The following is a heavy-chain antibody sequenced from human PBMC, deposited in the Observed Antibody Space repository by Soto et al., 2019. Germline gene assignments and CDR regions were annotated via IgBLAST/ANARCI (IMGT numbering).Heavy chain of an antibody. CDR2: ISAYNGNT. D-gene: IGHD3-16*02. V-gene: IGHV1-18*01. Sequence: ASVKVSCKASGYTFTSYGISWVRQAPGQGLEWMGWISAYNGNTNYAQKLQGRVTMTTDTSTSTAYMELRSLRSDDTAVYYCARYRKGHYYYYYGMDVWGQGTTVTVPS. CDR1: GYTFTSYG. J-gene: IGHJ6*02. CDR3: ARYRKGHYYYYYGMDV.